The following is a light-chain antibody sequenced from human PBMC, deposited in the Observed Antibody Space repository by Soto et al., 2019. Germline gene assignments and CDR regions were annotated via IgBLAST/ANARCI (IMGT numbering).Light chain of an antibody. V-gene: IGLV2-11*01. CDR3: CSYAGSYFPNYV. CDR2: DVS. CDR1: SSDVGGYNY. Sequence: QSVLTQPRSVSGSPGQSVTISCTGTSSDVGGYNYVSWYQQHPGKAPKLMIYDVSKRPSGVPDRFSGSKSGNTASLTISGLQAEDEADYYCCSYAGSYFPNYVFGTGTKLTVL. J-gene: IGLJ1*01.